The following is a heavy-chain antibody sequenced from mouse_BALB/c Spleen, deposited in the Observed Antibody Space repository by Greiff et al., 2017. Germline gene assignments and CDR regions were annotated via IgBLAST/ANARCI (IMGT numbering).Heavy chain of an antibody. CDR2: ISSGSSTI. CDR3: ARREDYYAMDY. CDR1: GFTFSSFG. V-gene: IGHV5-17*02. J-gene: IGHJ4*01. Sequence: EVQVVESGGGLVQPGGSRKLSCAASGFTFSSFGMHWVRQAPEKGLEWVAYISSGSSTIYYADTVKGRFTISRDNPKNTLFLQMTSLRSEDTAMYYCARREDYYAMDYWGQGTSVTVSS.